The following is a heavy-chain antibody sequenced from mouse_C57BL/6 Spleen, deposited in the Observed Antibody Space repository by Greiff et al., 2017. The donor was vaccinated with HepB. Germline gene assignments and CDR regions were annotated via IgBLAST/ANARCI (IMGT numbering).Heavy chain of an antibody. CDR1: GFTFSSYA. Sequence: EVKLMESGEGLVKPGGSLKLSCAASGFTFSSYAMSWVRQTPEKRLEWVAYISSGGDYIYYADTVKGRFTISRDNARNTLYLQMSSLKSEDTAMYYCTRDDGSSYFDYWGQGTTLTVSS. CDR2: ISSGGDYI. CDR3: TRDDGSSYFDY. V-gene: IGHV5-9-1*02. D-gene: IGHD1-1*01. J-gene: IGHJ2*01.